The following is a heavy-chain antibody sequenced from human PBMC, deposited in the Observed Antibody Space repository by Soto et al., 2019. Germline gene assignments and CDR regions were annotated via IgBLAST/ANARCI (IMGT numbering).Heavy chain of an antibody. J-gene: IGHJ4*02. CDR1: GFTFNNYA. V-gene: IGHV3-23*01. CDR2: ISGSGGRS. CDR3: AKAYFVWSSEQPYYFDY. D-gene: IGHD3-16*01. Sequence: GGSLRLSCSASGFTFNNYAMTWVRQGPGKGLEWVSGISGSGGRSYYADSVRGRFTISRDNSKSTLYLQMNSMRAEDTAVYYCAKAYFVWSSEQPYYFDYWGQGTLVTVSS.